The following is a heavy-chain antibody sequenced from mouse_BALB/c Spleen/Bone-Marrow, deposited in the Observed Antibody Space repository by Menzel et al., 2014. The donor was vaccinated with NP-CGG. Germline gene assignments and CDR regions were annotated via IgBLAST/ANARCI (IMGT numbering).Heavy chain of an antibody. CDR1: GYTFTSYW. CDR3: ARRTTTVVATDY. D-gene: IGHD1-1*01. J-gene: IGHJ2*01. CDR2: INPSNGRT. Sequence: LVESGAELVKPGASVKLSCKASGYTFTSYWMHWVKQRPGQGLEWIGEINPSNGRTNYNEKFKSKATLTVDKSSSTAYMQLSSLTSEDSAAYYCARRTTTVVATDYWGQGTTLTVSS. V-gene: IGHV1S81*02.